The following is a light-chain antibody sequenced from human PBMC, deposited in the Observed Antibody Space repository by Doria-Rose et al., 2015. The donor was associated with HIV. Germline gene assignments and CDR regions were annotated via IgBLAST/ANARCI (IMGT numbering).Light chain of an antibody. CDR1: QSFSSTY. J-gene: IGKJ1*01. Sequence: EIVLTQSSGTLSLSPGERATLSCRASQSFSSTYLAWYQQKPGQAPSLLIYDGSTRATGIPDRFSASGSGTDFTHTINRLEPEDFALYYCHQYGTSWTFGQGTKVEI. CDR3: HQYGTSWT. V-gene: IGKV3-20*01. CDR2: DGS.